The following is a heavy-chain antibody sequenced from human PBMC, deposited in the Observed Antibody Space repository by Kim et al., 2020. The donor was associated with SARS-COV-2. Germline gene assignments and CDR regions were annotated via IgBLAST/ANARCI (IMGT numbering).Heavy chain of an antibody. J-gene: IGHJ4*02. CDR3: ARASSSWYGPYYFDY. D-gene: IGHD6-13*01. V-gene: IGHV1-3*01. Sequence: KVQGRVTITGDPSARPAYMELSSLRAEDTAVYYCARASSSWYGPYYFDYWGQGTLVTVSS.